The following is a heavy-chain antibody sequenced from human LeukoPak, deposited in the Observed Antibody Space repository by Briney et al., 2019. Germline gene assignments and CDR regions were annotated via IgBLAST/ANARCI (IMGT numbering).Heavy chain of an antibody. CDR1: GGSFSDYY. J-gene: IGHJ4*02. Sequence: PSETLSLTCAVYGGSFSDYYWSWIRQPPGKGLEWIGSIYYTGSTYYNPSLNSRVTISVDTSKNQFSLRLSSVTAADTAVYYCARPKYDWRVFDYWGQGTLVTVSS. D-gene: IGHD1-20*01. CDR3: ARPKYDWRVFDY. V-gene: IGHV4-34*01. CDR2: IYYTGST.